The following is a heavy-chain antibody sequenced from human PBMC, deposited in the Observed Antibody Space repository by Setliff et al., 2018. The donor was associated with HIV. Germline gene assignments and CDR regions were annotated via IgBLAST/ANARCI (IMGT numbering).Heavy chain of an antibody. D-gene: IGHD3-22*01. Sequence: ASVKVSCKASGYTFTSNVMHWVRQAPGQGLEWMGWINTGNGNTKYSQDFQGRVTITRDTSASTAYMSLSSLRSEDTAVYYCVRGVTRDISGYYRDEYFQHWGQGTPVTVSS. CDR3: VRGVTRDISGYYRDEYFQH. CDR2: INTGNGNT. CDR1: GYTFTSNV. V-gene: IGHV1-3*03. J-gene: IGHJ1*01.